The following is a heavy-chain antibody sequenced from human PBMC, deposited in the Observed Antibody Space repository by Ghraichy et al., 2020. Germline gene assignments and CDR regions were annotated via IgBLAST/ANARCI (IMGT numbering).Heavy chain of an antibody. V-gene: IGHV3-30-3*01. J-gene: IGHJ6*03. CDR1: GFTFSSYA. CDR2: ISYDGSNK. CDR3: ARGFGSGSYSEFYYYYMDV. Sequence: SLRLSCAASGFTFSSYAMHWVRQTPGKGLEWVAVISYDGSNKYYADSVKGRFTISRDNSKNTLYLQMNSLRAEDTAVYYCARGFGSGSYSEFYYYYMDVWGKGTTVTVSS. D-gene: IGHD3-10*01.